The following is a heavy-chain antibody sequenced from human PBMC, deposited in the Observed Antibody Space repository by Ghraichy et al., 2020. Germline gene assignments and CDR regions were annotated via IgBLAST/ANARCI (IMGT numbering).Heavy chain of an antibody. D-gene: IGHD2-8*02. J-gene: IGHJ6*02. V-gene: IGHV4-31*03. CDR1: GGSLSSGDYY. CDR3: ARDHAGAYYYYPMDV. Sequence: SETLSLTCTVSGGSLSSGDYYWSWIRQHPGKGLEWIGYIYYSGSTYYNPSLKSRLKILVDTSKNQFSLKLSSVTAADTAVYYCARDHAGAYYYYPMDVWGQGTTVTVSS. CDR2: IYYSGST.